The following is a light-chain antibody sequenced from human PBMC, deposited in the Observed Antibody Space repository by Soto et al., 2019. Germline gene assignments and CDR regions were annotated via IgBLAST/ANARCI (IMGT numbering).Light chain of an antibody. CDR1: QSVSSN. J-gene: IGKJ1*01. CDR2: GAS. V-gene: IGKV3-15*01. Sequence: EIVMTQSPATLSVSPGERATLSCRASQSVSSNLAWYQQKPGQAPRLLIYGASTRATGIPARFRGIGSGTDFTLTISSLQSEDFAVYYCQQYNNWPRTFGQGTKVEIK. CDR3: QQYNNWPRT.